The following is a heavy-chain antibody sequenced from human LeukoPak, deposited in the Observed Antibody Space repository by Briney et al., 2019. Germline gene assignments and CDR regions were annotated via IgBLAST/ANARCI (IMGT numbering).Heavy chain of an antibody. CDR1: GDSVSSNSAA. CDR3: AREVAGTYAFDY. Sequence: SQTLSLTCAISGDSVSSNSAAWNWIRQSPSRGLEWLVRTYYRSKWYNDYTVYAVSVKSRITFNTDTSKNQVSLKLNSVTPEDTAVYYCAREVAGTYAFDYWGQGTPVTVSS. V-gene: IGHV6-1*01. CDR2: TYYRSKWYN. D-gene: IGHD6-19*01. J-gene: IGHJ4*02.